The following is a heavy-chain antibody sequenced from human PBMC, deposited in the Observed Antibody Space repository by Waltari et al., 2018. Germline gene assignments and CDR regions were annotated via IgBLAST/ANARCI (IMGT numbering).Heavy chain of an antibody. Sequence: HVHLVLPLADVKKPGVSVTVSCEALGYTFTSYYMHVLLPAPGQGLEWMGIINPMRGSTSYAQKFQGRVTMTRDTSTSTVYMELSSLRSEDTAVYYCARARTWVVTTEIGYWGQGTLVTVSS. CDR2: INPMRGST. CDR1: GYTFTSYY. J-gene: IGHJ4*02. CDR3: ARARTWVVTTEIGY. V-gene: IGHV1-46*01. D-gene: IGHD2-21*02.